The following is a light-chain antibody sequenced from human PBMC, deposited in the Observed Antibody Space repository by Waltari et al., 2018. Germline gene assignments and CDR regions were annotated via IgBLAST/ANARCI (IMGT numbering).Light chain of an antibody. CDR1: QSVGTS. CDR3: QQRSTWWT. Sequence: EIVLTQSPVTLSLSPGDRATLSCRASQSVGTSLAWYQQRPGQPPRLLILDASKRAPGIPARFSGSGSETDFTLTISNLEPEDFAVYYCQQRSTWWTFGQGTRVEIK. J-gene: IGKJ1*01. V-gene: IGKV3-11*01. CDR2: DAS.